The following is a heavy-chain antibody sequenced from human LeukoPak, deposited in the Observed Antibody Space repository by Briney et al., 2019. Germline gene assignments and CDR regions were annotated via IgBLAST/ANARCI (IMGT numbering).Heavy chain of an antibody. J-gene: IGHJ4*02. V-gene: IGHV5-51*01. CDR1: GYSFDYYW. CDR2: IYPDDSDS. CDR3: ARVGSVTNFGVVSYYFDY. D-gene: IGHD3-3*01. Sequence: PGESLKISSKASGYSFDYYWIAWVRQMPGKGLELMGIIYPDDSDSTYSPSFQGQVTISVDRSINTAYLQWSSLKASNTAIYYCARVGSVTNFGVVSYYFDYWGQGTLVTVSS.